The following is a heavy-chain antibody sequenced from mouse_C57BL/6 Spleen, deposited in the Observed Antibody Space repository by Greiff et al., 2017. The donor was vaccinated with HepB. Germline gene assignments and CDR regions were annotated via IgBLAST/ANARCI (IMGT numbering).Heavy chain of an antibody. D-gene: IGHD2-4*01. Sequence: EVQLVESGGGLVQPKGSLKLSCAASGFTFNTYAMHWVRQAPGKGLEWVARIRSKSSNYATYYADSVKDRFTISRDDSQSMLYLQMNNLKTEDTAMYYCVRTGDRLDYDYDVYAMDYWGQGTSVTVSS. V-gene: IGHV10-3*01. CDR3: VRTGDRLDYDYDVYAMDY. CDR1: GFTFNTYA. J-gene: IGHJ4*01. CDR2: IRSKSSNYAT.